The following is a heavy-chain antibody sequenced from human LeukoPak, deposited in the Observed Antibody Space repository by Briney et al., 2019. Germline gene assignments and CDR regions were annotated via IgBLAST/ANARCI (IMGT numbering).Heavy chain of an antibody. CDR2: IRYDGSNK. J-gene: IGHJ4*02. V-gene: IGHV3-30*02. D-gene: IGHD3-22*01. Sequence: GGSLRLSCAASGFTFSSYGMHWVRQAPGKGLEWVAFIRYDGSNKYYADSVKGRFTISRDNSKNTLYLQMNSLRAEDTAVHYCAKDYNYYDSSGPPYWGQGTLVTVSS. CDR1: GFTFSSYG. CDR3: AKDYNYYDSSGPPY.